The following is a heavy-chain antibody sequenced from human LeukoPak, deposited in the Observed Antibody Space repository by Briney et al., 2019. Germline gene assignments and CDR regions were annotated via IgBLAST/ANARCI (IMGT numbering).Heavy chain of an antibody. J-gene: IGHJ4*02. Sequence: ASVKVSCKASGYTFTSSAMNWVRQAPGQGLEWMGWINTNTGNPTYAQGFTGRFVFSLDTSVSTAYLQIGSLKAEDTAVYYCASEGTAMVDYWGQGTLVTVSS. V-gene: IGHV7-4-1*01. CDR3: ASEGTAMVDY. CDR1: GYTFTSSA. CDR2: INTNTGNP. D-gene: IGHD5-18*01.